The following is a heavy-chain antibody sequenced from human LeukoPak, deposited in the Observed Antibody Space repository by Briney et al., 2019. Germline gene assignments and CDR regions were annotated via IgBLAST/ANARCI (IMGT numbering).Heavy chain of an antibody. D-gene: IGHD6-19*01. CDR3: ATGAGCGY. J-gene: IGHJ4*02. Sequence: GGSLRLSCAASGFTFSSYWMTWVRQAPGKGLEWVASIKQDGSERNYVDSVKGRFTISRDNAKNSLYLQMNTLRDEDTAVYYCATGAGCGYWGQGTLVTVSS. CDR2: IKQDGSER. CDR1: GFTFSSYW. V-gene: IGHV3-7*03.